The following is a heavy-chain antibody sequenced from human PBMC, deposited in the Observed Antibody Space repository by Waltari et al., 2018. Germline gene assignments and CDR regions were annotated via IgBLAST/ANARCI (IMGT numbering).Heavy chain of an antibody. CDR1: GGSISSYY. J-gene: IGHJ3*02. V-gene: IGHV4-59*01. D-gene: IGHD2-15*01. CDR2: IYYSGST. Sequence: QVQLQESGPGLVKPSETLSLTCTVSGGSISSYYWSWIRQPPGKGLEWIGYIYYSGSTNYTPSLKSRVTISVDTSKNQFSLKLSSVTAADTAVYYCARVSGGSWPDAFDIWGQGTMVTVSS. CDR3: ARVSGGSWPDAFDI.